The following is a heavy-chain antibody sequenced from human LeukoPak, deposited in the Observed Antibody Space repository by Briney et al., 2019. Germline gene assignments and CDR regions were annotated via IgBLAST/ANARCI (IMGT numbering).Heavy chain of an antibody. CDR3: ARSGYDSSGYYYDLDY. CDR1: GGSISSGSYY. D-gene: IGHD3-22*01. V-gene: IGHV4-61*02. CDR2: IYTSGST. Sequence: SETLSLTCTVSGGSISSGSYYWSWIRQPAGKGLEWIGRIYTSGSTNYNPSLKSRVTISVDTSKNQFSLKLSSVTAADTAVYYCARSGYDSSGYYYDLDYWGQGTLVTVSS. J-gene: IGHJ4*02.